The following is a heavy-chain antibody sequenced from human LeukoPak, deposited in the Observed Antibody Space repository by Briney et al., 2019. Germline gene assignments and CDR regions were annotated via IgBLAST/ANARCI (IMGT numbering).Heavy chain of an antibody. D-gene: IGHD4-23*01. CDR3: ARDDLDYGGNSPY. J-gene: IGHJ4*02. V-gene: IGHV3-21*01. CDR1: GFTFSSYS. CDR2: ISSSSSYI. Sequence: PGGSLRLSCAASGFTFSSYSMNWVRQAPGKGLEWVSSISSSSSYIYYADSVKGRFTISRDNAKNSLYLQMNSLRAEDTAVYYCARDDLDYGGNSPYWGQGTLVTVSS.